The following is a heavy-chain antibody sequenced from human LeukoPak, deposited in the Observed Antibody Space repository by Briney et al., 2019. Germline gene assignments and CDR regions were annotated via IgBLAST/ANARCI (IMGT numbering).Heavy chain of an antibody. J-gene: IGHJ5*02. CDR1: GGSFSGYY. D-gene: IGHD6-19*01. V-gene: IGHV3-23*01. CDR2: ISGSGGST. Sequence: ETLSLTCAVYGGSFSGYYWSWVRQAPGKGLEWVSAISGSGGSTYYADSVKGRFTISRDNSKNTLYLQMNSLRAEDTAVYYCAKGPSAVGPWGQGTLVTVSS. CDR3: AKGPSAVGP.